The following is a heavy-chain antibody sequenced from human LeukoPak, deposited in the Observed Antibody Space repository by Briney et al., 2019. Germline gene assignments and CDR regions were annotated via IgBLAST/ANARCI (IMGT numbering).Heavy chain of an antibody. Sequence: GGSLRLSCAASGFTFSSYSMNWVRQAPGKGLEWVSSISSSSSYIYYADSVKGRFTISRDNAKNSLYLQMNSLRAEDTAVYYCARDRPPHYGDFYIGGQGTLVTVSS. CDR3: ARDRPPHYGDFYI. CDR2: ISSSSSYI. V-gene: IGHV3-21*01. CDR1: GFTFSSYS. D-gene: IGHD4-17*01. J-gene: IGHJ4*02.